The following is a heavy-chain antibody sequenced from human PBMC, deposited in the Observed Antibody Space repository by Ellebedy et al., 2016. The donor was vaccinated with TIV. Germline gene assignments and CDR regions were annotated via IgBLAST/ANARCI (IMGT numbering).Heavy chain of an antibody. J-gene: IGHJ4*02. D-gene: IGHD6-25*01. V-gene: IGHV3-23*01. CDR2: IDGSGDT. CDR1: GFSFSKHA. Sequence: GESLKISCATSGFSFSKHAMSWVRQAPGKGLEWVSNIDGSGDTYYEDSVEGRFTISRDNSKKTLYLQMNSLRVDDTAVYYCAKVGAPLSAYGDFDHWGQGTLVTVSS. CDR3: AKVGAPLSAYGDFDH.